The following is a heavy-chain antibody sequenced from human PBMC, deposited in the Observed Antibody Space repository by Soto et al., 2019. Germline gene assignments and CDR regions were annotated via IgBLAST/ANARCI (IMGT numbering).Heavy chain of an antibody. Sequence: GGSLRLSCAASGFTFSSYGMHWVRQAPGKGLEWVAVISYDGSNKYYADSVKGRFTISRDNSKNTLYLQMNSLRAEDTAVYYCANSVGGVAGPGGFVNWGQGTLVTVSS. D-gene: IGHD3-16*01. J-gene: IGHJ4*02. CDR2: ISYDGSNK. CDR3: ANSVGGVAGPGGFVN. CDR1: GFTFSSYG. V-gene: IGHV3-30*18.